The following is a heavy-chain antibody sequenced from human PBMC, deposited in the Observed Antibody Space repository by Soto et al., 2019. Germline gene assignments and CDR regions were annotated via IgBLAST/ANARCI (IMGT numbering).Heavy chain of an antibody. Sequence: EVQLLESGGGLVQPGGSLILSCAASGFTFSSYAMSWVRQAPGKGLEWVSTISGSGGSTYYADSVKGRFTISRDNSKNTLYLQMNSLRAEDTAVYYCAKGQSGWYAPFDYWGQGTLVTVSS. CDR1: GFTFSSYA. D-gene: IGHD6-19*01. CDR3: AKGQSGWYAPFDY. CDR2: ISGSGGST. V-gene: IGHV3-23*01. J-gene: IGHJ4*02.